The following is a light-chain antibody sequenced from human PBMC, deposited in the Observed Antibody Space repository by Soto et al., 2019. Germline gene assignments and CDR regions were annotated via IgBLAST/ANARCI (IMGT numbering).Light chain of an antibody. V-gene: IGKV3-20*01. CDR3: QQYGTTPWT. Sequence: EIVLTQSPGTLSLSPGERATLSCRASQSVSNNYLAWYHQKPGRAPRLVISEASSRATGIPARFSGSGSGTYFTLTITRLAPEDFAVYYFQQYGTTPWTFGQGTNLEFK. J-gene: IGKJ1*01. CDR1: QSVSNNY. CDR2: EAS.